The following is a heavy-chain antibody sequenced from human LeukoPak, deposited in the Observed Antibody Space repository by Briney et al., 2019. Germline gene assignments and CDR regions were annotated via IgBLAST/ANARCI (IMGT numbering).Heavy chain of an antibody. CDR1: GFTFSSYA. CDR2: ISYDGSNK. CDR3: ARDTYAGAFDI. D-gene: IGHD2-2*01. Sequence: GGSLRLSCAASGFTFSSYAMHWVRQAPGKGLEWVAVISYDGSNKYYADSVKGRFTISRDNSKNTLYLQMNSLRAEDTAVYYCARDTYAGAFDIWGQGTMVTVSS. J-gene: IGHJ3*02. V-gene: IGHV3-30*04.